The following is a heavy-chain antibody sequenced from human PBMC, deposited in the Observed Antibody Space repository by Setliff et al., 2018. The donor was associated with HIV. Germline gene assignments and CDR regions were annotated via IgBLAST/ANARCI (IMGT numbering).Heavy chain of an antibody. J-gene: IGHJ4*02. CDR3: ARDLSSGWYFDY. CDR1: NYSINSGYY. V-gene: IGHV4-38-2*02. D-gene: IGHD6-19*01. Sequence: SETLSLTCAVSNYSINSGYYWGWIRQPPGKGLEWIGSIYHSGSTYYNPSLKSRVTISVDTSKNQVSLRLTSVTAADTAVYYCARDLSSGWYFDYWGQGTLVTVSS. CDR2: IYHSGST.